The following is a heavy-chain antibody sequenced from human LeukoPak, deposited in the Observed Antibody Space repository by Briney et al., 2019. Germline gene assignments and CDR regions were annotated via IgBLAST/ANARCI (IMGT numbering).Heavy chain of an antibody. CDR3: TRLGWDYDYVWTPFDY. J-gene: IGHJ4*02. D-gene: IGHD3-16*01. CDR2: IKSKTDGGTT. Sequence: GGSLRLSCAASGFTFSNAWMSWVRQAPGKGLEWVGRIKSKTDGGTTDYAAPVKGRFTISRDDSKNTLYLQMNSLKTEDTAVYYCTRLGWDYDYVWTPFDYWGQGTLVTVSS. CDR1: GFTFSNAW. V-gene: IGHV3-15*01.